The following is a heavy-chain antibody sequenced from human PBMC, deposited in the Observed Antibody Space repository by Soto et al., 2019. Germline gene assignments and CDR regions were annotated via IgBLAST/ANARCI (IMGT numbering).Heavy chain of an antibody. CDR3: AKTSMRGGYSAYDLDY. CDR2: INPNTGGT. V-gene: IGHV1-2*02. D-gene: IGHD5-12*01. CDR1: RDTFTSYY. J-gene: IGHJ4*02. Sequence: ASVKVSCKAPRDTFTSYYINWVRQAPGQGPEWMGWINPNTGGTHYSQGFQGRVTMTRDTSISTAYMELSSLGSDDTAVYFCAKTSMRGGYSAYDLDYWGQGTLVTVSS.